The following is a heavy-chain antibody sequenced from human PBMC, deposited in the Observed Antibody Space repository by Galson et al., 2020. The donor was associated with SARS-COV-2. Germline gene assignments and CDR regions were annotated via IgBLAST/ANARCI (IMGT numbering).Heavy chain of an antibody. CDR2: IYYSGST. CDR1: GGSISSGGYY. V-gene: IGHV4-31*01. J-gene: IGHJ5*02. Sequence: SETLSLTCTVSGGSISSGGYYWSWIRQHPGKGLEWIGYIYYSGSTYYNPSLKSLVTISVDTSKNQFSLKLSSVTAADTAVYYCARLFSGGGTRYNWFDPWGQGTLVTVSS. D-gene: IGHD3-16*01. CDR3: ARLFSGGGTRYNWFDP.